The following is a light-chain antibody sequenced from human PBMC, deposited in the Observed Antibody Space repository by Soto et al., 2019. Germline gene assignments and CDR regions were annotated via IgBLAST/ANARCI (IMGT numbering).Light chain of an antibody. CDR1: KLGDKY. J-gene: IGLJ2*01. CDR2: QDS. V-gene: IGLV3-1*01. Sequence: SYELTQPPSVSVSPGQTASITCSGDKLGDKYACWYQQKPGQSPVLVIYQDSKRPSGIPERFSGSNSGNTATLTISGTQAXXXXXXYCQAWDSSTHVVFGGGTKLTV. CDR3: QAWDSSTHVV.